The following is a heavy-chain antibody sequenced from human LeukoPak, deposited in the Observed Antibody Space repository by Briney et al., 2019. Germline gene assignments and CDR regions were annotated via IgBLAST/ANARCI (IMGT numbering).Heavy chain of an antibody. CDR2: ISSSSSYI. CDR1: GFTFSSYS. V-gene: IGHV3-21*01. D-gene: IGHD2-15*01. J-gene: IGHJ6*02. Sequence: GGSLRLSCAASGFTFSSYSMNWVRQAPGKGLEWVSSISSSSSYIYYADSVKGRFTISRDNAKNSLYLQMNSLRAEGTAVYYCARIGYCSGGSCYEGGGYYYYGMDVWGQGTTVTVSS. CDR3: ARIGYCSGGSCYEGGGYYYYGMDV.